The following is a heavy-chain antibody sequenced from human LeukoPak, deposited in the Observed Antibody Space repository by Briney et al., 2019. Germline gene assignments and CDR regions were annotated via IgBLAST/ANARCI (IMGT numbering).Heavy chain of an antibody. Sequence: TGESLKISCKGSGYRFTSYWIGWMRQMPGKGLEWMGIIYPGDSETRYSPTFQGQVTISVDKSISTAYLQWSSLKASDTAMYYCARLVPDYYYYMDVWGKGTTVTVSS. D-gene: IGHD2-2*01. CDR1: GYRFTSYW. V-gene: IGHV5-51*03. J-gene: IGHJ6*03. CDR3: ARLVPDYYYYMDV. CDR2: IYPGDSET.